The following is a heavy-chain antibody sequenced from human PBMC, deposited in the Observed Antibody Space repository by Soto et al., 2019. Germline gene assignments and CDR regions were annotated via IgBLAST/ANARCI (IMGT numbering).Heavy chain of an antibody. Sequence: GGSLRLSCAASGFTFSSYGMHWVRQAPGKGLEWVAVISYDGSNKYYADSVKGRFTISRDNSKNTLYLQMNSLRAEDTAVYYCAKATGSYEFGYWGQGTLVTVSS. D-gene: IGHD2-15*01. J-gene: IGHJ4*02. V-gene: IGHV3-30*18. CDR2: ISYDGSNK. CDR1: GFTFSSYG. CDR3: AKATGSYEFGY.